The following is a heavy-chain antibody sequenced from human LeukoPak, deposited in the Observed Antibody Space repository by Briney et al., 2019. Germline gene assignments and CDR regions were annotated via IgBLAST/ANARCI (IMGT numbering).Heavy chain of an antibody. Sequence: GGSLRLSCAASGFTFSSYWMHWVRQAPGKGLVWVSRINSDGSSTSYADSVKGRFTISRDNAKSTLYLQMNSLRAEDTAVYYCARGLAGTWGMDVWGQGTTVAVSS. CDR1: GFTFSSYW. J-gene: IGHJ6*02. CDR2: INSDGSST. CDR3: ARGLAGTWGMDV. V-gene: IGHV3-74*01. D-gene: IGHD6-13*01.